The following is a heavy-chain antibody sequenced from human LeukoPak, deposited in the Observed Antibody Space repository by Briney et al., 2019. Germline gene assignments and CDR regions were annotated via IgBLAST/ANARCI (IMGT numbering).Heavy chain of an antibody. CDR1: GDSISSDY. Sequence: PSETLSLTCTVSGDSISSDYWSWIRQPPGKGLEYIAYIHYSGSTDYNPSLKSRVTMSVDTSKNQFSLKLTSVTAADTAVYYCAADLQAFAFDIWGQGTMVTVSS. D-gene: IGHD3-3*02. V-gene: IGHV4-59*04. CDR2: IHYSGST. J-gene: IGHJ3*02. CDR3: AADLQAFAFDI.